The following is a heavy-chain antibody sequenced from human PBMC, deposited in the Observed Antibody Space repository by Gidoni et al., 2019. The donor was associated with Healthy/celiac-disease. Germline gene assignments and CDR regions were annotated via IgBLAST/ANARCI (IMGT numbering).Heavy chain of an antibody. CDR3: AREAVAGDYFDY. J-gene: IGHJ4*02. CDR2: ISYDGSNK. D-gene: IGHD6-19*01. V-gene: IGHV3-30-3*01. Sequence: QVQLVESGGGVVQPGRSLRLSCAASGFTFSGYAMHRVRQAPGKGLEWVAVISYDGSNKYYADSVKGLFTISRDNSKNTLYLQMNSLRAEDTAVYYCAREAVAGDYFDYWGQGTLVTVSS. CDR1: GFTFSGYA.